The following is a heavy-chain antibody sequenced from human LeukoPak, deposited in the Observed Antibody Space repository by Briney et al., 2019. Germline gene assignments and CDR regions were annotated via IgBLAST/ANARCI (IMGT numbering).Heavy chain of an antibody. J-gene: IGHJ6*03. CDR3: ARTEVAATPNYYYYYMDV. CDR2: INSDGSST. D-gene: IGHD2-15*01. Sequence: GGSLRLSCAASGFTFSSYWMHWVRQAPGKGLVWVSRINSDGSSTSYADSVKGRFTISRDNAKNTLYLQMNSLRAEDTAVYYCARTEVAATPNYYYYYMDVWGKGTTVTVSS. V-gene: IGHV3-74*01. CDR1: GFTFSSYW.